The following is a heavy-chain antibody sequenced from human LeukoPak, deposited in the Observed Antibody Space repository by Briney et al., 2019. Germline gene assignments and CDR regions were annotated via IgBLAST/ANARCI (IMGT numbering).Heavy chain of an antibody. V-gene: IGHV4-59*01. D-gene: IGHD3-9*01. Sequence: PSETLSLTCTVSGGSISSYYWSWIRQPPGKGLEWIGYIYYSGSANYNPSLKSRVTISVDTSKNQFSLKLSSVTAADTAVYYCARGRGKYYDILTGYYNLYYFDYWGQGTLVTVSS. J-gene: IGHJ4*02. CDR1: GGSISSYY. CDR3: ARGRGKYYDILTGYYNLYYFDY. CDR2: IYYSGSA.